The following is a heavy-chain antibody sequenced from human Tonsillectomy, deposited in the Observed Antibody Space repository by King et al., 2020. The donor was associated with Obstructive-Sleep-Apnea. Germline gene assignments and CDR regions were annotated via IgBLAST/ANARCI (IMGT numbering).Heavy chain of an antibody. D-gene: IGHD3-10*01. V-gene: IGHV1-2*02. CDR2: INPNSGGT. J-gene: IGHJ3*02. CDR1: GYTFTGYY. Sequence: QLVQSGAEVKKPGASVKVSCKASGYTFTGYYLHWVRQAPGQGLEWMGWINPNSGGTNFAQKFHGRVTMTRARDTSISTAYMELSRLRSDETAVYYCARDGRFGELESGAFDIWGQGTMVTVSS. CDR3: ARDGRFGELESGAFDI.